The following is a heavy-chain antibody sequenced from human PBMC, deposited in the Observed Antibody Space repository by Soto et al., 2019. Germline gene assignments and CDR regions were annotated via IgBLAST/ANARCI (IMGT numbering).Heavy chain of an antibody. V-gene: IGHV3-48*02. CDR3: ARFFGSGFDY. CDR1: GFTFSTDS. Sequence: EVQLVESGGGLVQPGVSLRLSCVASGFTFSTDSMNWVRQAPGKGLEWVAHISTSGATRYYADSVKGRFTISRDNAKTSLNLQMDSLRNEDTAVYYCARFFGSGFDYWGQGTLVTVSS. CDR2: ISTSGATR. D-gene: IGHD6-19*01. J-gene: IGHJ4*02.